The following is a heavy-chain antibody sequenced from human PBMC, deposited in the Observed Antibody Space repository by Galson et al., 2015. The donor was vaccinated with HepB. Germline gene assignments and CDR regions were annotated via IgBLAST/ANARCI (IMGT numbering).Heavy chain of an antibody. Sequence: QSGAEVKKPGESLKISCQGSGYRFTDYWIGWVRQMPGKGLEWMGMIYPGDSDTKYSPSFQGQVTISADKSISTAYLQWSSLKASDTAMYYRARQRLSDIWGQGTMVTVSS. CDR3: ARQRLSDI. V-gene: IGHV5-51*01. D-gene: IGHD2-21*02. CDR1: GYRFTDYW. J-gene: IGHJ3*02. CDR2: IYPGDSDT.